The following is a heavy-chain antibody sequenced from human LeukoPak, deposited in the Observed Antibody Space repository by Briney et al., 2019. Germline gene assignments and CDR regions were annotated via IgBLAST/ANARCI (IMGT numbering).Heavy chain of an antibody. V-gene: IGHV3-74*01. CDR3: AREEHRLAEAGTSAFDL. CDR2: INRDGGLT. CDR1: GFTFSENW. D-gene: IGHD6-13*01. J-gene: IGHJ3*01. Sequence: GGSLRLSCAASGFTFSENWMHWVRQAPGKGLAWVSHINRDGGLTNYADSVKGRFTISRDNARNTVYLQMSSRRVEDTAIYFCAREEHRLAEAGTSAFDLGGQGTLVTVSP.